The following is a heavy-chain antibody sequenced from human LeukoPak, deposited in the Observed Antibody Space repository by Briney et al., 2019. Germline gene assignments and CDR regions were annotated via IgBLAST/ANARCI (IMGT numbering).Heavy chain of an antibody. J-gene: IGHJ3*02. Sequence: GGSLRLSCAASGFTFSSHSMNWVRQAPGKGLEWVSSISSSSSYIYYADSVKGRFTISRDNAKNSLYLQMNSLRAEDTAVYYCASRIQLWLDAFDIWGQGTMVTVSS. V-gene: IGHV3-21*01. CDR2: ISSSSSYI. D-gene: IGHD5-18*01. CDR3: ASRIQLWLDAFDI. CDR1: GFTFSSHS.